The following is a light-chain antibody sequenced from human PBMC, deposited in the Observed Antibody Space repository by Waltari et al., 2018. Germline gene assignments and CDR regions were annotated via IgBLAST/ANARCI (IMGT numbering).Light chain of an antibody. Sequence: QSVLTQPPSVSAAPGQRVTISCTGSSSNIGAGYDLPWYQQLPGTAPKLLIYDNRSRPSGVPDRFSGSKSGTSASLAITGLQAEDEADYYCQSYDSSLSGVVFGGGTKLTVL. CDR3: QSYDSSLSGVV. CDR1: SSNIGAGYD. CDR2: DNR. V-gene: IGLV1-40*01. J-gene: IGLJ3*02.